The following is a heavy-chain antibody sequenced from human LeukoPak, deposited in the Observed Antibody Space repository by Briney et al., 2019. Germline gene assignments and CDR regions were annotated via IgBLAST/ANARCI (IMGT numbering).Heavy chain of an antibody. D-gene: IGHD2-21*01. CDR3: ARERLAYTHNWFDP. J-gene: IGHJ5*02. V-gene: IGHV4-39*02. CDR2: IYYSGTT. Sequence: SETLSLTCTVSGDSISSSTHFWGWIRQPPGKRLEWIGSIYYSGTTYYNPSLKGRVTISVDTSKNQFSLKLSSVTAADTAVYYCARERLAYTHNWFDPWGQGTLVTVSS. CDR1: GDSISSSTHF.